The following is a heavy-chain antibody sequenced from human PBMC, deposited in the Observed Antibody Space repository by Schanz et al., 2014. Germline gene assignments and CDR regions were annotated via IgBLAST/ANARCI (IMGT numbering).Heavy chain of an antibody. V-gene: IGHV3-23*04. CDR1: GFTFSSYA. CDR3: AKDPSHGDYDYYFDY. J-gene: IGHJ4*02. Sequence: VQLVESGGGVVQPGRSLRLSCAASGFTFSSYAMHWVRQAPGKGLEWVSALSGSGGSTYYADSVKGRFTISRDNSKNTLYLQMNSLRAEDTAVYYCAKDPSHGDYDYYFDYWGQGTLXTVSS. D-gene: IGHD3-22*01. CDR2: LSGSGGST.